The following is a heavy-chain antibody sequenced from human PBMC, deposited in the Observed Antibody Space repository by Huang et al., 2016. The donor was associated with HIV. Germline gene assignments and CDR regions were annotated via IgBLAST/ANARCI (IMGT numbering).Heavy chain of an antibody. CDR3: ARHDSSIKGCFRRPFWFHP. V-gene: IGHV4-34*02. J-gene: IGHJ5*02. D-gene: IGHD6-13*01. CDR2: INHGGIF. CDR1: GGSLSNYH. Sequence: QVQLQQWGAGLLKPSETLSLTCAVYGGSLSNYHWKWLRQAPGKGLEWIGDINHGGIFNYNPSRKSRLTMSIDTSKNHCSLNLTSVTAADTAEYCCARHDSSIKGCFRRPFWFHPWGQGTLVTVSS.